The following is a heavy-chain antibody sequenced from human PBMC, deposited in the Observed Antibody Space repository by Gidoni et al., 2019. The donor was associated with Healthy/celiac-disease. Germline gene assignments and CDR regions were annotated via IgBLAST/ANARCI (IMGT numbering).Heavy chain of an antibody. V-gene: IGHV3-43*02. CDR3: AKGPYYYGSGSYYDY. D-gene: IGHD3-10*01. CDR1: GFTFDDYA. CDR2: ISGDGGST. J-gene: IGHJ4*02. Sequence: EVQLVESGGGVVQPGGSLRLSCAASGFTFDDYAMHWVRQAPGKGLEWVSLISGDGGSTYYADSVKGRFTISRDNSKNSLYLQMNSLRTEDTALYYCAKGPYYYGSGSYYDYWGQGTLVTVSS.